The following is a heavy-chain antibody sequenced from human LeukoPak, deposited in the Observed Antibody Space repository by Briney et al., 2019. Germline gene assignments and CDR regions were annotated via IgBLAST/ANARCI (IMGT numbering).Heavy chain of an antibody. J-gene: IGHJ4*02. CDR1: GGSISSYY. CDR3: ASFSYYDSSGYAED. CDR2: IYYSGST. V-gene: IGHV4-59*01. Sequence: SETLSLTCTVSGGSISSYYWSWIRQPPGKGLEWIGYIYYSGSTNYNPSLKSRVTISVDTSKNQFSLKLSSVTAADTAVYYCASFSYYDSSGYAEDWGQGTLVTVSS. D-gene: IGHD3-22*01.